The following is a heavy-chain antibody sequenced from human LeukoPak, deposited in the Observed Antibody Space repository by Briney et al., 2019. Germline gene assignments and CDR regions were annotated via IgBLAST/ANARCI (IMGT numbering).Heavy chain of an antibody. J-gene: IGHJ4*02. D-gene: IGHD3-10*01. V-gene: IGHV3-20*04. CDR3: ARGGWFGELLFDY. CDR1: GFTFYDYG. CDR2: INWDGGRT. Sequence: PGGSLRLSCAASGFTFYDYGMSGVRQAPGKGVEWGSGINWDGGRTGYAPSVKGRFTISRDNAKNSLYLQMNSLRAEDTALYYCARGGWFGELLFDYWGQGTLVTVSS.